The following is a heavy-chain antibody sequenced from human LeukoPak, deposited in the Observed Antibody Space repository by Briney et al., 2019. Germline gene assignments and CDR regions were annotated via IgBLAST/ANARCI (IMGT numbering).Heavy chain of an antibody. CDR3: ARHSSTRDSRGWYTDFDY. CDR1: GGSISSNY. Sequence: PSETPSLTCTVSGGSISSNYWSWIRQPPGEGLEWIAYVYYSGTTKYNPSLKSRVTIAIDTSKNQFSLKLSSVTAADTAVYYCARHSSTRDSRGWYTDFDYWGQGTLVTVSS. D-gene: IGHD6-19*01. CDR2: VYYSGTT. J-gene: IGHJ4*02. V-gene: IGHV4-59*08.